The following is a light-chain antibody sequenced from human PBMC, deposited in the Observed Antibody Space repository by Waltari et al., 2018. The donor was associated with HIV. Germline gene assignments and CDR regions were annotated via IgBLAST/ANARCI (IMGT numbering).Light chain of an antibody. J-gene: IGLJ2*01. V-gene: IGLV2-11*01. CDR3: CSHADNYRCV. CDR2: DVN. CDR1: SSDVGGYNY. Sequence: QSALTQPRSMSGSPGQSVTISCTGTSSDVGGYNYVSWFQQHPGKAPKLMIFDVNKRPSGVPDRFAGSKSGNTASLTISGLQAEDEADYYCCSHADNYRCVFGGGTKLTVL.